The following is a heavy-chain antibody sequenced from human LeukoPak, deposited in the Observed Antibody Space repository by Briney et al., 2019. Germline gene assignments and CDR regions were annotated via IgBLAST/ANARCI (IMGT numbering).Heavy chain of an antibody. CDR2: INPSGGST. D-gene: IGHD2-2*01. CDR1: EYTFTSYY. CDR3: ARDGVVVVPAAKSTFDY. V-gene: IGHV1-46*01. J-gene: IGHJ4*02. Sequence: RWASVKVSCKASEYTFTSYYMHWVRQAPGQGLEWMGIINPSGGSTSYAQKFQGRVTMTRDTSTSTVYMELSSLRSEDTAVYYCARDGVVVVPAAKSTFDYWGQGTLVTVSS.